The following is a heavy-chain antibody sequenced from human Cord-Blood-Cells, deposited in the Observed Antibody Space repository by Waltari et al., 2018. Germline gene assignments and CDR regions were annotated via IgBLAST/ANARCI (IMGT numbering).Heavy chain of an antibody. D-gene: IGHD2-21*02. V-gene: IGHV1-69*08. CDR3: ARELAGGNSKGAFDI. CDR2: IIPSLGIA. Sequence: QVQLVQSGAEVKNPGSSVKVSCKASGATFSSYTIRGVGQAPGQGLEWMGRIIPSLGIANYAKKYQGRVTMTADKSTSIAYMELSSLRSEDTALYYCARELAGGNSKGAFDIWGQGTMVTVSS. J-gene: IGHJ3*02. CDR1: GATFSSYT.